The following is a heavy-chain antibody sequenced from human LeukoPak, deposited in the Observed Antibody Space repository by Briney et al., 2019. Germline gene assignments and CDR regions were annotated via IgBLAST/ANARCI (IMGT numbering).Heavy chain of an antibody. Sequence: GGSLRLSCVASGFPFSGYWMDWVRQAPGKGREWVANINQDGTNQYYAASVKGRFSISRDNAKNSLYLQMNSLRAEDTAVYYCSRSLDYLGQGALVTVSS. V-gene: IGHV3-7*01. CDR2: INQDGTNQ. CDR3: SRSLDY. CDR1: GFPFSGYW. J-gene: IGHJ4*02.